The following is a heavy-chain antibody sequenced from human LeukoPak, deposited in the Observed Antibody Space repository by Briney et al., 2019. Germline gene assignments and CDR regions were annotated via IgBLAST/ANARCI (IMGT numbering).Heavy chain of an antibody. V-gene: IGHV1-3*01. Sequence: ASVKVSCKASGYTFTTYAMHWVRQAPGQRLEWMGWINAGYGNTKYSQKFQGRVTITRDTSASTAYMELSSLRSEDAAVYYCARTYCSTSCYNVDRWGQGTLVTVSS. CDR3: ARTYCSTSCYNVDR. CDR1: GYTFTTYA. D-gene: IGHD2-2*02. J-gene: IGHJ4*02. CDR2: INAGYGNT.